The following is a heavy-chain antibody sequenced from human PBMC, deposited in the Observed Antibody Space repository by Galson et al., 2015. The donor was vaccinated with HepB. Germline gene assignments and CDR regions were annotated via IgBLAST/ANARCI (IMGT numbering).Heavy chain of an antibody. J-gene: IGHJ4*02. CDR3: ASRPRGYSGTDLDY. V-gene: IGHV3-23*01. CDR1: GFTFSSYA. Sequence: SLRLSCAASGFTFSSYAMSWVRQAPGKGLEWVSGISGSGGSTYYADSVKGRFTISRDNSKNTLYLQMNSLRAEDTAVYYCASRPRGYSGTDLDYWGQGTLVTVSS. CDR2: ISGSGGST. D-gene: IGHD5-12*01.